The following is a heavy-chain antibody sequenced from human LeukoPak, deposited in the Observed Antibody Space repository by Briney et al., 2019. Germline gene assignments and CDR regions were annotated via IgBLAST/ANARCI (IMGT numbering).Heavy chain of an antibody. J-gene: IGHJ4*02. CDR3: ARERGWGSGFDY. CDR2: IYSGGST. V-gene: IGHV3-66*01. Sequence: GGSLRLSCAASGFTVSSNYMSWVRQAPGKGLEWVSVIYSGGSTYYADSVKGRFTISRNNSKNTLYLQMNSLRAEDTAVYYCARERGWGSGFDYWGQGTLVTVSS. CDR1: GFTVSSNY. D-gene: IGHD2-21*01.